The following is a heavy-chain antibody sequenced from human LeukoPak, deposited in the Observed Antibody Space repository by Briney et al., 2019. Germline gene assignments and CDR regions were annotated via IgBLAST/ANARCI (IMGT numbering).Heavy chain of an antibody. CDR2: INPNSGGT. CDR3: ARGYFDWDR. J-gene: IGHJ4*02. Sequence: ASVKVSCKASGGTFSSYAISWVRQAPGQGLEWMGWINPNSGGTNYAQKFQGRVTMTRDTSISTAYMELSRLRSDDTAVYYCARGYFDWDRWGQGTLVTVSS. D-gene: IGHD3-9*01. V-gene: IGHV1-2*02. CDR1: GGTFSSYA.